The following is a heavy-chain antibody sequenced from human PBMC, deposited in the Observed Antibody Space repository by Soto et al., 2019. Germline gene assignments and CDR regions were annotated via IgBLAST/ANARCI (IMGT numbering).Heavy chain of an antibody. V-gene: IGHV4-34*01. CDR3: ARAASELRFLEWLFGFDP. D-gene: IGHD3-3*01. CDR1: GGSFSGYY. CDR2: INHSGST. Sequence: SETLSLTCAVYGGSFSGYYWSWIRQPPGKGLEWIGEINHSGSTNYNPSLKSRVTISVDTSKNQFSLKLSSVTAADTAVYYCARAASELRFLEWLFGFDPWGQGTLVTVSS. J-gene: IGHJ5*02.